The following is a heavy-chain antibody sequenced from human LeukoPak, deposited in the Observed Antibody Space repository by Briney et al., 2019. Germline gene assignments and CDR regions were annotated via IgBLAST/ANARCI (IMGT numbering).Heavy chain of an antibody. CDR3: ASSSSWIGWFDP. J-gene: IGHJ5*02. CDR1: GGSFSGYY. Sequence: SETLSLTCAVYGGSFSGYYWSWIRQPPGKGLEWIGEINHSGSTNYNPSLKSRVTISVDTSKNQFSLKLSSVTAADTAVYYCASSSSWIGWFDPWGQGTLVTVSS. V-gene: IGHV4-34*01. D-gene: IGHD6-13*01. CDR2: INHSGST.